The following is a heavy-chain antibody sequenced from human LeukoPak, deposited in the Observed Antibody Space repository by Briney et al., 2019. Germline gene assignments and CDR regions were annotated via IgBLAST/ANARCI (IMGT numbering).Heavy chain of an antibody. J-gene: IGHJ4*02. Sequence: PSETLSLTCAVYGGSFSGYYWSWLRQPPGKGLEWIGEINHSGSTNYNPSLKSRVTISVDTSKNQFSLKLSSVTAADTAVYYCARLRGSARMVTVGPAYFDYWGQGTLVTVSS. CDR2: INHSGST. V-gene: IGHV4-34*01. CDR3: ARLRGSARMVTVGPAYFDY. CDR1: GGSFSGYY. D-gene: IGHD5-18*01.